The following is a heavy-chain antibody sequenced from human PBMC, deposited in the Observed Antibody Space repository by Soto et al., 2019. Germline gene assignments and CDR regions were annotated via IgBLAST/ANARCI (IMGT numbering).Heavy chain of an antibody. J-gene: IGHJ4*02. D-gene: IGHD5-12*01. CDR1: GFTFSSYG. Sequence: GGSLRLSCAASGFTFSSYGMHWVRQAPGKGLEWVAVISYDGSNKYYADSVKGRFTISRDNSKNTLYLQMNSLRAEDTAVYYCAKVRWYSGYGPGPPYFDYWGQGTLVTVSS. CDR3: AKVRWYSGYGPGPPYFDY. V-gene: IGHV3-30*18. CDR2: ISYDGSNK.